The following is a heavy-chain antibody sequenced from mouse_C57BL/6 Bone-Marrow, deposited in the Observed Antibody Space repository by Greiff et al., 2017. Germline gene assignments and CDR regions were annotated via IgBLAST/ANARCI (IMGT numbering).Heavy chain of an antibody. J-gene: IGHJ1*03. D-gene: IGHD1-1*01. CDR3: ARLEFDGSSGDWYFDV. CDR1: GYTFTSYD. V-gene: IGHV1-85*01. CDR2: IYPRDGST. Sequence: QVQLQQSGPELVKPGASVKLSCKASGYTFTSYDINWVKQRPGQGLEWIGWIYPRDGSTKYNEKFKGKATLTVDTSSSTAYMELHSLPSEDSAVYFCARLEFDGSSGDWYFDVGGTGTTVTVSS.